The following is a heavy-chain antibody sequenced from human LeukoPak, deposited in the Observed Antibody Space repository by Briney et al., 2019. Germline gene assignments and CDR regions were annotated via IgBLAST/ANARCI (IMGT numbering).Heavy chain of an antibody. Sequence: GASVKVSCKASGYTFTSYYMHWVRQAPGQGLEWMGIINPSGGSTSYAQKFQGRVTKTRDTSTSTVYMELSSLRSEDTAVYYCARDSWRAYYYDSSGKFDYWGQGTLVTVSS. CDR3: ARDSWRAYYYDSSGKFDY. CDR1: GYTFTSYY. D-gene: IGHD3-22*01. CDR2: INPSGGST. V-gene: IGHV1-46*01. J-gene: IGHJ4*02.